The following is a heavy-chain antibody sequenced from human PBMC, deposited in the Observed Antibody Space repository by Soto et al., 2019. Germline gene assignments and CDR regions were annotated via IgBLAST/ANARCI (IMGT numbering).Heavy chain of an antibody. CDR3: ARTMDRSPYYYGMDV. V-gene: IGHV4-39*01. Sequence: SETLSLTCTVSGGSISSSSYYWGWIRQPPGKGLEWIGSIYYSGSTYYNPSLKSRVTISVDTSKNPFSLKLSSVTAADTAVYYCARTMDRSPYYYGMDVWGQGTTVTVSS. D-gene: IGHD3-10*01. CDR2: IYYSGST. CDR1: GGSISSSSYY. J-gene: IGHJ6*02.